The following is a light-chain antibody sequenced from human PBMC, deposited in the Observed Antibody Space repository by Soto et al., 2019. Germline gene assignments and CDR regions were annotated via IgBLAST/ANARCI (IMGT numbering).Light chain of an antibody. CDR3: CSCAGVDNFRV. J-gene: IGLJ3*02. Sequence: QSALTQPASVSGSPGQSITISCTGTSSDVGNCNLVSWYQQHPGKAPKLMIYEGSKRPSGVSTRFSGSKSGNTASLTISGLQAEDEADYFCCSCAGVDNFRVFGGGTKLTVL. CDR1: SSDVGNCNL. CDR2: EGS. V-gene: IGLV2-23*03.